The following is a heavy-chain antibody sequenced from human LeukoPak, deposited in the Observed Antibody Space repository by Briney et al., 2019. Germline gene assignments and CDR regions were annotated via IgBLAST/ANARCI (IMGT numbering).Heavy chain of an antibody. CDR1: GFTFSSYS. CDR2: ISSSSSYI. J-gene: IGHJ6*03. CDR3: ASRRLRGYYYYMDV. V-gene: IGHV3-21*01. Sequence: PGGSLRLSCAASGFTFSSYSMNWVRQAPGKGLEWVSSISSSSSYIYYADSVKGRFTISRDNAKNSLYLQMNGLRAEDTAVYYCASRRLRGYYYYMDVWGKGTTVTVSS. D-gene: IGHD4-17*01.